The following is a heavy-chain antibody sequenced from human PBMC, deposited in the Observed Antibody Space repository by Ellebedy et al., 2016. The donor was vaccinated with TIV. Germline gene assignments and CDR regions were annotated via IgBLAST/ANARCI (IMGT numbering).Heavy chain of an antibody. J-gene: IGHJ4*02. CDR1: GFTFSSYA. D-gene: IGHD1-14*01. CDR2: ISNTGSGT. V-gene: IGHV3-23*01. Sequence: GESLKISCAASGFTFSSYAMSWVRQAPGKGLEWVSTISNTGSGTYYADSVEGRFIISRDNSKNTLYLQMNSLRAEDTAIYYCARGKSGTYIHHAFDYWGQGTLVTVS. CDR3: ARGKSGTYIHHAFDY.